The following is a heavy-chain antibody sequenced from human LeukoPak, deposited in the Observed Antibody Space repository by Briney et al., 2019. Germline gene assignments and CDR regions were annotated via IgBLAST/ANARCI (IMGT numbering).Heavy chain of an antibody. V-gene: IGHV1-18*01. CDR2: ISAYNGNT. CDR3: ARGPSDYGDYAAFDI. Sequence: ASVKVSCKASGYTFTSYGISWVRQAPGQGLEWMGWISAYNGNTNYAQKLQGRVTMTTDTSTSTAYMELRSLRSDDTAVYYCARGPSDYGDYAAFDIWGQGTMVTVSS. D-gene: IGHD4-17*01. J-gene: IGHJ3*02. CDR1: GYTFTSYG.